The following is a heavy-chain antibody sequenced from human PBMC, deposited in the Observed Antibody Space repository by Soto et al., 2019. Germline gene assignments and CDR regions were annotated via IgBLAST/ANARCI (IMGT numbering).Heavy chain of an antibody. CDR2: IWYDGSNK. CDR3: AREEPSQDSSSWAYYYYGMDV. Sequence: QVQLVESGGGVVQPGRSLRLSCAASGFTFSSYGMHWVRQAPGKGLEWVAVIWYDGSNKYYADSVKGRFTISRDNSKNTLYLQMNSLRAEDTAVYYCAREEPSQDSSSWAYYYYGMDVWGQGTTVTVSS. J-gene: IGHJ6*02. CDR1: GFTFSSYG. D-gene: IGHD6-13*01. V-gene: IGHV3-33*01.